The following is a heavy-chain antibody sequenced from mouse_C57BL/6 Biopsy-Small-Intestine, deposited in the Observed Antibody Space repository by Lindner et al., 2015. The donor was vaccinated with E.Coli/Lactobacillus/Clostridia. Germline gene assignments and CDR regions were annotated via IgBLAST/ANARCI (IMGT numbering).Heavy chain of an antibody. CDR1: GYSFSSYW. D-gene: IGHD1-1*01. Sequence: VQLQESGAELVKPGASVKISCKASGYSFSSYWMNWVKQRPGKGPEWIGQIYPGDGDTNYNGKFKARATLTADRSSTTAYVQLSSLTSEDSAVYYCAREFITTIGYYFDYWGHGTTLTVSS. J-gene: IGHJ2*01. V-gene: IGHV1-80*01. CDR3: AREFITTIGYYFDY. CDR2: IYPGDGDT.